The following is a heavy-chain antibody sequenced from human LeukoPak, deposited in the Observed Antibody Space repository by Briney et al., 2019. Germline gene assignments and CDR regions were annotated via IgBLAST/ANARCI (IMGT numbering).Heavy chain of an antibody. CDR2: INPNSGGT. CDR3: ARGEYSNYPKSVY. CDR1: GYTFTGYY. D-gene: IGHD4-11*01. Sequence: ASVKVSSKASGYTFTGYYMHWVRQAPGQGLEWMGRINPNSGGTNYAQKFQGRVTMTRDTSISTAYMERSRLRSDDTAVYYCARGEYSNYPKSVYWGQGTLVTVSS. J-gene: IGHJ4*02. V-gene: IGHV1-2*06.